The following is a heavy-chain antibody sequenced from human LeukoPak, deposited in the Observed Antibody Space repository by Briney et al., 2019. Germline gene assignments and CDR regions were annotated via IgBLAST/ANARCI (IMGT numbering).Heavy chain of an antibody. J-gene: IGHJ1*01. Sequence: PGVSLRLSCAASGFTFDDYAMHWVRQAQGKGLEWISLLSGDGGSTYYADSVKGRFTISRDNSKNSLYLQMNSLRTEDTALYYCAKSFSTMIVAEEYFQHWGQGTLVTVSS. CDR3: AKSFSTMIVAEEYFQH. D-gene: IGHD3-22*01. CDR2: LSGDGGST. CDR1: GFTFDDYA. V-gene: IGHV3-43*02.